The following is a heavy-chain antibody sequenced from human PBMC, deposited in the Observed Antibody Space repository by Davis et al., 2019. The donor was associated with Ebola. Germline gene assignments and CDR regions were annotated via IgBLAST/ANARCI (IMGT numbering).Heavy chain of an antibody. V-gene: IGHV1-2*02. Sequence: ASVKVSCKASGYTFIGYYMHWVRQAPGQGLEWMGWINPNSGGTNYAQKFQGRVTMTRDTSTSTVYMELSSLRSEDTAVYYCARARFYSVRYNWFDPWGQGTLVTVAS. D-gene: IGHD5/OR15-5a*01. CDR1: GYTFIGYY. CDR3: ARARFYSVRYNWFDP. J-gene: IGHJ5*02. CDR2: INPNSGGT.